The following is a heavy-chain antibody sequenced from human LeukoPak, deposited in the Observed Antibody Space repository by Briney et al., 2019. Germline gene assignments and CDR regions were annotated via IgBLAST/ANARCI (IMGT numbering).Heavy chain of an antibody. D-gene: IGHD6-13*01. CDR2: INPSSGGT. Sequence: ASVKVSCKASGYTFTGYYMHWVRQALGQGLEWMGWINPSSGGTNYAQKFQGRVTMTRDTSINTAYMEVSSLRSDDTAVYYCARGRIAAAEYYYFDYWGQGTLVSVSS. V-gene: IGHV1-2*02. J-gene: IGHJ4*02. CDR3: ARGRIAAAEYYYFDY. CDR1: GYTFTGYY.